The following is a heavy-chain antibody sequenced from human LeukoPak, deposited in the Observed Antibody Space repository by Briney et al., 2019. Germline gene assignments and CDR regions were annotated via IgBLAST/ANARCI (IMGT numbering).Heavy chain of an antibody. V-gene: IGHV3-23*01. J-gene: IGHJ6*02. D-gene: IGHD5-18*01. CDR2: ISGSGGST. CDR1: GFTFSSYA. Sequence: GGSLRLSCAASGFTFSSYAMSWVRQAPGKGLEWVSAISGSGGSTYYADSVKGRFTISRDNSKNTLYLQMNSLRAEDTAVYYCASSTRGYSYGLVGMDVWGQGTTVTVSS. CDR3: ASSTRGYSYGLVGMDV.